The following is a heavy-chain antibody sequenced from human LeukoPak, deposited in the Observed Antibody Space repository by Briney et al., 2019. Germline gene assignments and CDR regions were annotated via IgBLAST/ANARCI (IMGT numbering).Heavy chain of an antibody. CDR3: ARVRGGKQGGYYMDV. J-gene: IGHJ6*03. CDR2: INPNSGGT. V-gene: IGHV1-2*02. Sequence: GASVKVSCKASGYTFTGYYMHWVRQAPGQGLEWMGWINPNSGGTNYAQKFQGRVTMTRDTSISTAYTELSRLRSDDTAVYYCARVRGGKQGGYYMDVWGKGTTVTVSS. D-gene: IGHD3-10*01. CDR1: GYTFTGYY.